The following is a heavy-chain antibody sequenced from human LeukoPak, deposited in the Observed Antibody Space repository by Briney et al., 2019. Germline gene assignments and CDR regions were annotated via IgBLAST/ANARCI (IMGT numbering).Heavy chain of an antibody. CDR2: IDPDSGGT. J-gene: IGHJ3*01. V-gene: IGHV1-2*02. CDR1: GYTFIDYY. Sequence: ASVKVSCKASGYTFIDYYMHWVRQAPGQGLAWMGCIDPDSGGTKYAQKFQGRVTMTRDTSISTAYMELSRLRSDDTAVYFCTREYYDSSGTKYAFDVWGRRTMVTVSS. D-gene: IGHD3-22*01. CDR3: TREYYDSSGTKYAFDV.